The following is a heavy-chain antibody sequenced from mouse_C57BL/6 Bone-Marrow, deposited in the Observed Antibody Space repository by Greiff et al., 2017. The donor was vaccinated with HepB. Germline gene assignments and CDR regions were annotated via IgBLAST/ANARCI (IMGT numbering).Heavy chain of an antibody. CDR2: INPNNGGT. V-gene: IGHV1-26*01. D-gene: IGHD2-1*01. CDR3: ASPFYRGFAY. J-gene: IGHJ3*01. Sequence: EVQLQQSGPELVKPGASVKISCKASGYTFTDYYMNWVKQSHGKSLEWIGDINPNNGGTSYNQKFKGKATLTVDKSSSTAYMELRSLTSEDSAVYYCASPFYRGFAYWGQGTLVTVSA. CDR1: GYTFTDYY.